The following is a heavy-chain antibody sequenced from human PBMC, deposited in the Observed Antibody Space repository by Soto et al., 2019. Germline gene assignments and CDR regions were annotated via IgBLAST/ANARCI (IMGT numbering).Heavy chain of an antibody. Sequence: PSETLSLTCTVSGGSVSSGSYYWSWIRQPPGKGLEWIGYIYYSGSTNYNPSLKSRVTISVDTSKNQFSLKLSSVTAADTAVYYCAASGRKVLRYFDWLLPFDYWGQGTLVTVS. CDR2: IYYSGST. D-gene: IGHD3-9*01. J-gene: IGHJ4*02. CDR3: AASGRKVLRYFDWLLPFDY. CDR1: GGSVSSGSYY. V-gene: IGHV4-61*01.